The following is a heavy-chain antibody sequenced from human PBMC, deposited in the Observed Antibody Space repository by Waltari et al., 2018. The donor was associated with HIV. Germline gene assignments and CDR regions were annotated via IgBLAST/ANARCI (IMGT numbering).Heavy chain of an antibody. Sequence: QVQLVESGGGVVHPGRSLRLSCAASGFTFSGYDMHWVRQAPGKGLEWVAVISYDGGNKYYADSVKGRFTISRDNSKNTLDLQMNSLRAEDTAVYYCAKVKPDYGDYLYYFDYWGQGTLATVSS. J-gene: IGHJ4*02. CDR2: ISYDGGNK. CDR3: AKVKPDYGDYLYYFDY. CDR1: GFTFSGYD. D-gene: IGHD4-17*01. V-gene: IGHV3-30*18.